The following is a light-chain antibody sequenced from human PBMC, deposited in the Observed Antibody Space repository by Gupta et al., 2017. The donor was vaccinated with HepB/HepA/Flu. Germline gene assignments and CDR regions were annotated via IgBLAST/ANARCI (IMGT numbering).Light chain of an antibody. J-gene: IGKJ2*01. CDR3: LQEGSSAST. Sequence: EIVLTQSPGTLSLSPGERATLSCRASQSVSSSYLARYQQKPGQAPRLLIYGASISATGLPDTHTGSGSVTXFTLTIXRLAPEDLTVYYCLQEGSSASTFGXGTKLEIK. CDR1: QSVSSSY. V-gene: IGKV3-20*01. CDR2: GAS.